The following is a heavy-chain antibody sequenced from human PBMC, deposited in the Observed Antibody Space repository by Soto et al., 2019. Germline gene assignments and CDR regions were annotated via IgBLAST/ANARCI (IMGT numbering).Heavy chain of an antibody. CDR3: ARDICSSTSCPGAFDI. D-gene: IGHD2-2*01. V-gene: IGHV3-53*04. CDR2: IYSGGST. Sequence: GGSLRLSCAASGFTVSSNYMSWVRQAPGKGLEWVSVIYSGGSTYYADSVKGRFTISRHNSKNTLYLQMNSLRAEDTAVYYCARDICSSTSCPGAFDIWGQGTMVTVSS. CDR1: GFTVSSNY. J-gene: IGHJ3*02.